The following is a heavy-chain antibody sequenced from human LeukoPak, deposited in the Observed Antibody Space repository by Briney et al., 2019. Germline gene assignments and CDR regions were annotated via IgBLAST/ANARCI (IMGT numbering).Heavy chain of an antibody. J-gene: IGHJ6*02. CDR3: AHRCSESDCHQSSFGMDV. CDR1: GLTFTSYI. V-gene: IGHV3-21*06. CDR2: IGGSGAYI. Sequence: GGSLRLSCETSGLTFTSYIMHWVRQAPGMGLEWVSSIGGSGAYIYYADSVKGRFTISRDNARNPLSLQMSSLRAEDTAVYFCAHRCSESDCHQSSFGMDVWGQGTTVTVSS. D-gene: IGHD2-2*01.